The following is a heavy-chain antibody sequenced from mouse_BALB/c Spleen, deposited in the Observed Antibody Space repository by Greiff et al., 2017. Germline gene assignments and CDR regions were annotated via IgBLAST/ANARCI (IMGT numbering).Heavy chain of an antibody. D-gene: IGHD2-4*01. CDR3: ARRGDYDSWFAY. V-gene: IGHV5-17*02. Sequence: EVQLMESGGGLVQPGGSRKLSCAASGFTFSSFGMHWVRQAPEKGLEWVAYISSGSSTIYYADTVKGRFTISRDNPKNTLFLQMTSLRSEDTAMYYCARRGDYDSWFAYWGQGTLVTVSA. CDR1: GFTFSSFG. CDR2: ISSGSSTI. J-gene: IGHJ3*01.